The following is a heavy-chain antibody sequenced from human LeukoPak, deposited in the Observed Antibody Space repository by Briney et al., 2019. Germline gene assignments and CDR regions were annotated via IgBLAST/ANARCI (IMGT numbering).Heavy chain of an antibody. D-gene: IGHD6-13*01. V-gene: IGHV4-61*02. CDR3: ARGGYSSSWYYFDY. J-gene: IGHJ4*02. Sequence: SQTLSLTCTVSGGSISSGSYYWSWIRQPAGKGLEWIGRIYTSGSTNYNPSLKSRVTISVDTSKNQSSLKLSSVTAADTAVYYCARGGYSSSWYYFDYWGQGTLVTVSS. CDR1: GGSISSGSYY. CDR2: IYTSGST.